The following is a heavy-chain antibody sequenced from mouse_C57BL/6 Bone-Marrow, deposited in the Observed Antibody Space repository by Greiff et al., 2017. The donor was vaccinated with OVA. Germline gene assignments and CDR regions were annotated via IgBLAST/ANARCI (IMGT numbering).Heavy chain of an antibody. Sequence: QVQLQQPGAELVKPGASVKMSCKASGYTFTSYWITWVKQRPGQGLEWIGDIYPGSGSTNYNEKFKSKATLTVDTSSSTAYMQLSSRTSEDSAVYYCARGRVSYYAMDYWGQGTSVTVSS. CDR2: IYPGSGST. J-gene: IGHJ4*01. V-gene: IGHV1-55*01. D-gene: IGHD6-2*01. CDR1: GYTFTSYW. CDR3: ARGRVSYYAMDY.